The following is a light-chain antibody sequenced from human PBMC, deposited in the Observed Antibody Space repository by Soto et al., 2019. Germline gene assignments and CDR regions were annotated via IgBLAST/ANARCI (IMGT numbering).Light chain of an antibody. J-gene: IGKJ4*01. CDR1: RGIGSD. CDR2: AAS. Sequence: AIEMTQSPSSLSASVGDRVTITCRASRGIGSDLAWYQQRPGKAPKLLIYAASSLQNGVPSRFSGSGSGTDFTLTISSLQPEDFATYFCLQDFNYLTFGGGTKVETK. CDR3: LQDFNYLT. V-gene: IGKV1-6*01.